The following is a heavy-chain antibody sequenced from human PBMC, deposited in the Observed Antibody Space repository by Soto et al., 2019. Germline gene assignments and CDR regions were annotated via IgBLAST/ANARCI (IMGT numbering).Heavy chain of an antibody. Sequence: QVQLVQSGAEVKKPGSSVKVSCKASGGTFSSYAISWVRQAPGQGLEWMGGIIPIFGTANYAQKFQGRVTITADESTSTAYMELSSLRSEDTAVYYCARGIYDILTGSFRAEFDPWGQGTLVTVSS. V-gene: IGHV1-69*01. CDR2: IIPIFGTA. CDR1: GGTFSSYA. D-gene: IGHD3-9*01. CDR3: ARGIYDILTGSFRAEFDP. J-gene: IGHJ5*02.